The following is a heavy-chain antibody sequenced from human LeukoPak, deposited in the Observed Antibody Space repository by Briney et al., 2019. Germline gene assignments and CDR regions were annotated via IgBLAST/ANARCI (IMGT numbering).Heavy chain of an antibody. J-gene: IGHJ4*02. CDR1: GYTFTAYY. Sequence: GASVRVSCRASGYTFTAYYMHWVRQAPGQGLEWMGRINPNTGGTNYAQKFQGRVTMTGDTSISTAYMELSRLTSDDTAVYYCARIGGAHNFDYWGQGTLVTVSP. CDR3: ARIGGAHNFDY. V-gene: IGHV1-2*06. D-gene: IGHD3-16*01. CDR2: INPNTGGT.